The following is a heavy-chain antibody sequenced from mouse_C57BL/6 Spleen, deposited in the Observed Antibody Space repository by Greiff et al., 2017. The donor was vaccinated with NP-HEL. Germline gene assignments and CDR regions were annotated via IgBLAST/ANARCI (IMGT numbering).Heavy chain of an antibody. D-gene: IGHD1-1*01. CDR1: GFTFSSYA. CDR2: ISDGGSYT. Sequence: EVKLVESGGGLVKPGGSLKLSCAASGFTFSSYAMSWVRQTPEKRLEWVATISDGGSYTYYPDNVKGRFTISRDNAKNNPYLQMSHLKSEDTAMYYCARYRPYYGSSYGYFDVWGTGTTVTVSS. CDR3: ARYRPYYGSSYGYFDV. V-gene: IGHV5-4*03. J-gene: IGHJ1*03.